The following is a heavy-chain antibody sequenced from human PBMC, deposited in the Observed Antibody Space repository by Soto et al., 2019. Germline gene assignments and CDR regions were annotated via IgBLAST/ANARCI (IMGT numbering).Heavy chain of an antibody. CDR3: AKGQDYYDSSGYYKDAFDI. Sequence: SGGSLRLSCAASGFTFSSYAMSWVRQAPGKGLEWVSAISGSGGSTYYADSVKGRFTISRDNSKNTLYLQMNSLRAEDTAVYYCAKGQDYYDSSGYYKDAFDIWGQGTMVTVSS. CDR2: ISGSGGST. D-gene: IGHD3-22*01. CDR1: GFTFSSYA. V-gene: IGHV3-23*01. J-gene: IGHJ3*02.